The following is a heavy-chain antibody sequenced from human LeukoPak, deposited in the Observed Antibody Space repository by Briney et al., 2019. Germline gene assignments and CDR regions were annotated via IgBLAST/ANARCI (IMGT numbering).Heavy chain of an antibody. D-gene: IGHD2-8*01. Sequence: PGGSLRLSCEASGFTLRSSAMSWVRQAPGKGLEWVSAISGDGGTISYAASVRGRFTISRDNAKNTLFLQMSSLRAGDTALYYCAKELYGNPSGYWGQGTRVTVSS. CDR1: GFTLRSSA. CDR2: ISGDGGTI. CDR3: AKELYGNPSGY. V-gene: IGHV3-23*01. J-gene: IGHJ4*02.